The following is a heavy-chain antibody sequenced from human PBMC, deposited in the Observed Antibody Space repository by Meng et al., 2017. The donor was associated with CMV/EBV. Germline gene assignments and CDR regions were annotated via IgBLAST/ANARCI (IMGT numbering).Heavy chain of an antibody. CDR2: IYRGDNT. D-gene: IGHD3-10*01. V-gene: IGHV3-66*01. CDR1: GFNVKDKY. J-gene: IGHJ4*02. CDR3: TGDSVSNPNLDY. Sequence: GGLVQPGGYLRLSFTASGFNVKDKYMSWVRQAPGKGLEWVCIIYRGDNTYYIDSVKDRFTVSRDNSKNTMYLQMNSLRVEDTAVYYCTGDSVSNPNLDYWGQGTLVTVSS.